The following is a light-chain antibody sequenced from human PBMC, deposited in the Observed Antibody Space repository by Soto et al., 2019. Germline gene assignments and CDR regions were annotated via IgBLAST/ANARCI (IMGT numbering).Light chain of an antibody. V-gene: IGKV1-27*01. CDR2: AAS. J-gene: IGKJ4*01. Sequence: DIKMTQSPSSVSASVGDRVTITCRASQGISNFLARYQQKPGKVPKLLIYAASTLQSGVPSRFSGSGSGTDFTLTISSLQPVDVATYYCQRYDSAPLTFGGGTKVDIK. CDR1: QGISNF. CDR3: QRYDSAPLT.